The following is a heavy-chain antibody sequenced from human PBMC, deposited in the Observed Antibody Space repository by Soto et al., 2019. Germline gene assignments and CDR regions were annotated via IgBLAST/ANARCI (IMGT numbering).Heavy chain of an antibody. V-gene: IGHV3-7*01. Sequence: PGGSLRLSCAASGFTFSSYWMSWVRQAPGKGLEWVANIKQDGSEKYYVDSVKGRFTISRDNAKNSLYLQMNSLRAEDTAVYYCASLAGDIVLVPAAIRYSYGPMVDYWGQGTLVTVSS. D-gene: IGHD2-2*01. CDR1: GFTFSSYW. J-gene: IGHJ4*02. CDR3: ASLAGDIVLVPAAIRYSYGPMVDY. CDR2: IKQDGSEK.